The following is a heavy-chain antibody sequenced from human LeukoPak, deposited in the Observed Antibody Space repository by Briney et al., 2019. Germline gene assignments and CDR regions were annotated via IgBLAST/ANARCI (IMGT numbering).Heavy chain of an antibody. CDR1: GFNFSSYS. V-gene: IGHV3-21*01. Sequence: GGSLRLSCAGSGFNFSSYSMSWVRQAPWKGLEFVSSISSSSIFIYYADSVKGRFTISRDNAKKSLSLQMNSLRADDTAVYYCARGYSSSWYLDWGQGTLVTVSS. CDR2: ISSSSIFI. J-gene: IGHJ4*02. CDR3: ARGYSSSWYLD. D-gene: IGHD6-13*01.